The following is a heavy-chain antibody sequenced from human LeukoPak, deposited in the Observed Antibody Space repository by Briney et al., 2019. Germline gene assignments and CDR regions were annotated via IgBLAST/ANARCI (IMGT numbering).Heavy chain of an antibody. Sequence: RGESLKISCKGSGYSFTSYWIGWVRQMPGKGLEWMGIIYPGDSDTTYSPSFQGQVTISADKSISTAYLQWSSLKASDTAMYYCARHSEAGIAAAGTRYWGQGTLVTVSS. CDR2: IYPGDSDT. J-gene: IGHJ4*02. D-gene: IGHD6-13*01. CDR3: ARHSEAGIAAAGTRY. V-gene: IGHV5-51*01. CDR1: GYSFTSYW.